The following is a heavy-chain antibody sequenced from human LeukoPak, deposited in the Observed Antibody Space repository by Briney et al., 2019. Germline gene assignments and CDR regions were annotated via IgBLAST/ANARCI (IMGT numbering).Heavy chain of an antibody. J-gene: IGHJ4*02. CDR3: AREARLLFYFDY. D-gene: IGHD2-21*02. Sequence: SQTLSLTCAISGDSVSSSRAAWNWIRQSPSGGLEWLGRTYLRSKWYNGYAVSVKSRITINPDTSKNQFSLQLNSVTPEDTAVYYCAREARLLFYFDYWGQGTLVTVSS. V-gene: IGHV6-1*01. CDR1: GDSVSSSRAA. CDR2: TYLRSKWYN.